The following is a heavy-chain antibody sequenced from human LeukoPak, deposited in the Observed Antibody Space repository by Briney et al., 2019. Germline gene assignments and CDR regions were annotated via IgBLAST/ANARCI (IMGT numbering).Heavy chain of an antibody. J-gene: IGHJ4*02. CDR3: ARAYGSGSYYNY. V-gene: IGHV1-69*02. CDR1: GGTFSSYT. CDR2: IIPILGIA. Sequence: ASVKVSCKASGGTFSSYTISWVRQAPGQGLEWMGRIIPILGIANYAQKFQGRVTITADKSTSTAHMELSSLRSEDTAVYYCARAYGSGSYYNYWGQGTLVTVSS. D-gene: IGHD3-10*01.